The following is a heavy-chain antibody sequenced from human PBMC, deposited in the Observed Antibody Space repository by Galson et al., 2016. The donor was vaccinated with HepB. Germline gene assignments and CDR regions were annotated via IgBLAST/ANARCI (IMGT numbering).Heavy chain of an antibody. D-gene: IGHD3-22*01. V-gene: IGHV4-59*08. CDR1: GGSISSYY. Sequence: SEILSLTCTVSGGSISSYYWSWIRQPPGKGLEWIGYIYYSGSTNYNPSIKSRVTISVDTSKNQFSLKLSSVTAADTAVYYCARRRNYYDSSGYYYDYFDPWGQGTQVTVSS. CDR2: IYYSGST. J-gene: IGHJ5*02. CDR3: ARRRNYYDSSGYYYDYFDP.